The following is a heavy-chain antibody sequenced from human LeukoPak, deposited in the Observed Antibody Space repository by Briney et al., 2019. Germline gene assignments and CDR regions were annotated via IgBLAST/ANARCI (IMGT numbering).Heavy chain of an antibody. CDR2: IYSGGST. V-gene: IGHV3-53*01. CDR3: ARDWRDRLVGANYYYYGMDV. J-gene: IGHJ6*02. Sequence: PGGSLRLSCAASGFTVSSNYMSWVRQAPGKGLEWVSVIYSGGSTYYADSVKGRFTISRDNSKNTLYLQMNSLRAEDTAVYYCARDWRDRLVGANYYYYGMDVWGQGTTVTVSS. D-gene: IGHD1-26*01. CDR1: GFTVSSNY.